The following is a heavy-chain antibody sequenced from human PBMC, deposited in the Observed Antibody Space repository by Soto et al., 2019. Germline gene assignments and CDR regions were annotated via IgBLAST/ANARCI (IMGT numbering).Heavy chain of an antibody. Sequence: SETLSLTCTVSGGSISSSSYYWGWIRQPPGKGLEWIGSIYYSGSTYYNPSLKSRVTISVDTSKNQFSLKLSSVTAADTAVYYCARLPKSYTYYYDSSGYSPGPFDYWGQGTLVTVSS. D-gene: IGHD3-22*01. CDR2: IYYSGST. CDR1: GGSISSSSYY. V-gene: IGHV4-39*01. J-gene: IGHJ4*02. CDR3: ARLPKSYTYYYDSSGYSPGPFDY.